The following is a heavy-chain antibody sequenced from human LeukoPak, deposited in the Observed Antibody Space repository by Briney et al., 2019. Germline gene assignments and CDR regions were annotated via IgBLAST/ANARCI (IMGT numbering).Heavy chain of an antibody. CDR3: ARAHDYYYYLDV. CDR1: GFTFSSYV. CDR2: ISSSSYYI. V-gene: IGHV3-21*01. J-gene: IGHJ6*03. Sequence: GESLRLSCVASGFTFSSYVMNWVRQAPGKGLESVSSISSSSYYIYYADSLKGRFTNSRDNAKNSLYLQMNSLRAEDTAVYYCARAHDYYYYLDVWGKGTTVTVSS.